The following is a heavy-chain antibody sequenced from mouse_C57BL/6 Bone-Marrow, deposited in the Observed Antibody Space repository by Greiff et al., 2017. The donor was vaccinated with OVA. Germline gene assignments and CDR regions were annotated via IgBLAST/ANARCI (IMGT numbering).Heavy chain of an antibody. CDR1: GFNIKNTS. J-gene: IGHJ3*01. Sequence: EVQLQQSVAELVRPGASVKLSCTASGFNIKNTSMHWVKQRPEQGLEWIGRIDPANGNTKYAPKFQGKATITADTSSNTAYLQLSSLTSDDTAIYYCAREDGGWFFFAYWGQGTLVTVSA. CDR2: IDPANGNT. CDR3: AREDGGWFFFAY. D-gene: IGHD2-3*01. V-gene: IGHV14-3*01.